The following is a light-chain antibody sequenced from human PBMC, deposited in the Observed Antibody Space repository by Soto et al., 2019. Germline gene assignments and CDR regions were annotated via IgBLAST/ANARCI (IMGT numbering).Light chain of an antibody. CDR2: DVR. Sequence: QSALTQPASVSGSPGQSITISCTGTSSDIGAYNYVSWFQQHPGKAPKLMIYDVRNRPSGVSNRISGYKSGNTASLIISGLQAEYEADYYCCSYTTSSTYGFGTGTKVTVL. CDR1: SSDIGAYNY. J-gene: IGLJ1*01. CDR3: CSYTTSSTYG. V-gene: IGLV2-14*01.